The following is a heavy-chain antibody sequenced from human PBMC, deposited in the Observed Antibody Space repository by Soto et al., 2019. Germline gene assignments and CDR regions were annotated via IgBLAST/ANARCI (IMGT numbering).Heavy chain of an antibody. V-gene: IGHV1-69*01. D-gene: IGHD5-12*01. CDR2: IIPIFGTA. J-gene: IGHJ4*02. CDR3: TRVGYTSGPTFDY. CDR1: GGTFNSYA. Sequence: QVQLVQSGAEVKKPGSSVKVSCKASGGTFNSYAISWVRQAPGQGLEWMGGIIPIFGTAKYAQKFQGRVTITADDSTNTGYLELTNLTSEDTAVYFCTRVGYTSGPTFDYWGQVTLVIVSS.